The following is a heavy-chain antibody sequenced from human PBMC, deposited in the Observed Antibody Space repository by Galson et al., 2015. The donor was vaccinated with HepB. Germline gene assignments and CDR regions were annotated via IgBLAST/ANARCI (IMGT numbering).Heavy chain of an antibody. CDR3: AKGCRACGYSYALGY. Sequence: SLRLSCAASGFTFSSYAMSWVRQAPGKGLEWVSAISGSGGSTYYADSVKGRFTISRDNSKNTLYLQMNSLRAEDTAVYYCAKGCRACGYSYALGYWGQGTLVTVSS. V-gene: IGHV3-23*01. CDR2: ISGSGGST. D-gene: IGHD5-18*01. CDR1: GFTFSSYA. J-gene: IGHJ4*02.